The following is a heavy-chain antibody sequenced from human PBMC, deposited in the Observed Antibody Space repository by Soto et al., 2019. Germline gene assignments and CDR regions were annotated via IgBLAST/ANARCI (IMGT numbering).Heavy chain of an antibody. CDR1: GFTFSSYG. V-gene: IGHV3-33*01. Sequence: QVQLVESGGGVVQPGRSLRLSCAASGFTFSSYGMHWVRQAPGKGREWVAVIWYDGSNKYYADSVKGRFTISRDNSKNTLYLQMNSLRAEDTAVYYCARAAAVAGIYFDYWGQGTLVTVSS. D-gene: IGHD6-19*01. CDR3: ARAAAVAGIYFDY. CDR2: IWYDGSNK. J-gene: IGHJ4*02.